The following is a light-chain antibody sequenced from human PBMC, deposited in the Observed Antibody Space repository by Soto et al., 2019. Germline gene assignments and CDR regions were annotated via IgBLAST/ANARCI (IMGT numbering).Light chain of an antibody. CDR3: QQSYSTPWT. Sequence: QLTQSPSSLAASVGDRVTITCRASQDISSSLAWYQQKPGKAPKLLIFAASTLQSGVPSRFSGSGSGTDFTLTISSLQPEDFATYYCQQSYSTPWTFGQGTKVAIK. CDR2: AAS. J-gene: IGKJ1*01. V-gene: IGKV1-9*01. CDR1: QDISSS.